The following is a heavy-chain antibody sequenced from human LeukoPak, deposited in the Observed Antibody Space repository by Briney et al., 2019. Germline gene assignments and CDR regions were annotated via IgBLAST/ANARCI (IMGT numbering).Heavy chain of an antibody. CDR1: GGSIGGYY. CDR2: IHHSGST. D-gene: IGHD4-17*01. V-gene: IGHV4-59*08. J-gene: IGHJ4*02. CDR3: ARHNYGNFVFDY. Sequence: SETLSLTRTVSGGSIGGYYGSWIRQPPGKGLEWIGYIHHSGSTKYNPSLEGRVSMSVDTSKTQFSLKLNSVAAADTAVYHCARHNYGNFVFDYWGQGTQVTVPS.